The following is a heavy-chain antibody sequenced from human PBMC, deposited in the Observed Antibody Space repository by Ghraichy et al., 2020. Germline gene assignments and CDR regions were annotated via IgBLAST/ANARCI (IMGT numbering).Heavy chain of an antibody. Sequence: GGSLRLSCAASGFTFSSYAMSWVRQAPGKGLEWVSAISGSGGSTYYADSVKGRFTISRDNSKNTLYLQMNSLRAEDTAVYYCAKICEGYYDSRGMGDAFDIWGQGTMVTVSS. CDR2: ISGSGGST. D-gene: IGHD3-22*01. J-gene: IGHJ3*02. CDR3: AKICEGYYDSRGMGDAFDI. V-gene: IGHV3-23*01. CDR1: GFTFSSYA.